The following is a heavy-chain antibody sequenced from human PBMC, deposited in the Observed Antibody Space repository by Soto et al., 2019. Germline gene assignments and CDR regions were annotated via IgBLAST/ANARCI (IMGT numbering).Heavy chain of an antibody. CDR2: INHSGST. Sequence: PSETLSLTCAVYGVSFSGYYWIWLRQPPGKGLEWIGEINHSGSTNYNPSLKSRVTISVDTSKNQFSLKLSSVTAADTAVYYCARGRVVAATRRNWFDPWGQGTLVTVSS. J-gene: IGHJ5*02. CDR3: ARGRVVAATRRNWFDP. D-gene: IGHD2-15*01. CDR1: GVSFSGYY. V-gene: IGHV4-34*01.